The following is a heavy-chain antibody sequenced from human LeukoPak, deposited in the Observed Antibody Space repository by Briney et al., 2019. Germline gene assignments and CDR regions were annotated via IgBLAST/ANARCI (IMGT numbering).Heavy chain of an antibody. CDR1: GFTFSSYW. V-gene: IGHV3-74*01. D-gene: IGHD2-15*01. Sequence: GGSLRLSCAASGFTFSSYWMHWVRQAPGKGLVWVSRITSDGSSTSYADSVKGRFTISTDNAKNKMYLQMNSVRAEDTAVYYCARMGSPYCSGGSCYSGDNWGQGTLVTVSS. CDR2: ITSDGSST. CDR3: ARMGSPYCSGGSCYSGDN. J-gene: IGHJ4*02.